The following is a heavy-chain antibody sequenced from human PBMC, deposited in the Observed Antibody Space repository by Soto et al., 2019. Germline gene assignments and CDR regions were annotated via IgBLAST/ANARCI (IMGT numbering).Heavy chain of an antibody. CDR2: IRSRVNSYAT. Sequence: EVQLGESVGGLVQSGGSLKLSCAASGFTFRGSSMHWVRQASGKGLEWVGRIRSRVNSYATAYAASVEGRFIISRDDSKTTTYLQMNSLKTEDTAVYYCTRRGTDRWDSGIGYWGQGTLVTVSS. V-gene: IGHV3-73*02. CDR1: GFTFRGSS. D-gene: IGHD1-26*01. CDR3: TRRGTDRWDSGIGY. J-gene: IGHJ4*02.